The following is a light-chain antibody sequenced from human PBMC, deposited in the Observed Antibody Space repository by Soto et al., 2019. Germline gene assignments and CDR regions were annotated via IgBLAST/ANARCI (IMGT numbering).Light chain of an antibody. CDR3: QQYFATPHT. J-gene: IGKJ2*01. CDR1: QSLXKRSNSKNL. CDR2: WAS. V-gene: IGKV4-1*01. Sequence: DIVMTQSPGSLAVSLGERATINWESSQSLXKRSNSKNLLAWLQQKPGQPPKVLIYWASSRESGVPDRFRGSGSGTDFTLTISNLQADDVAVYYCQQYFATPHTFGQGTKVDIK.